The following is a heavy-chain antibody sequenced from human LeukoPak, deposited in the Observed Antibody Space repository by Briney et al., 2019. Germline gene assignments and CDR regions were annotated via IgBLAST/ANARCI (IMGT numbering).Heavy chain of an antibody. V-gene: IGHV4-4*02. Sequence: SGTLSLTCAVSGGSISSSNWWSWVRQPPGKGLEWIGEIYHSGSTNYNPSLESRVTISVDKSKNQFSLKLSSVTAADTAVYYCARFSYSLGYCSSTSCYAGAQSYYFDYWGQGTLVTVSS. J-gene: IGHJ4*02. CDR3: ARFSYSLGYCSSTSCYAGAQSYYFDY. CDR2: IYHSGST. CDR1: GGSISSSNW. D-gene: IGHD2-2*01.